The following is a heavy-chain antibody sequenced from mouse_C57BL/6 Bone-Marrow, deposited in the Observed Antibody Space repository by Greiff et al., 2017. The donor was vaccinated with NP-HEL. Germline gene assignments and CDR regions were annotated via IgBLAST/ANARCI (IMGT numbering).Heavy chain of an antibody. J-gene: IGHJ4*01. CDR1: GFTFSDYG. V-gene: IGHV5-15*04. Sequence: EVKLVESGGGLVQPGGSLKLSCAASGFTFSDYGMAWVRQAPRTGPAWVAFISNLAYSIYYAATVTGRFPISSEHAKNTLYLEMSSLRSEYTAMYYWARSDGYSYAMDYWGQGTSVTVSS. D-gene: IGHD2-3*01. CDR2: ISNLAYSI. CDR3: ARSDGYSYAMDY.